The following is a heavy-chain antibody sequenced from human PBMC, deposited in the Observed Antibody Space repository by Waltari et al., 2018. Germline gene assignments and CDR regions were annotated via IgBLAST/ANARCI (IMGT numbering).Heavy chain of an antibody. CDR3: ARLAPRTYRSPVPGRHYYYGMDV. CDR1: GFRFSNYW. CDR2: IGNDETSI. D-gene: IGHD3-10*01. Sequence: EERLLESGGGLVQPGDSLRLSCAGSGFRFSNYWMNWVRQAPGKGLVWVAWIGNDETSISYADSGKGRLTISRDNAKNTVYLQMKRLRVEDTAVYYCARLAPRTYRSPVPGRHYYYGMDVWGQGTTVTVSS. J-gene: IGHJ6*02. V-gene: IGHV3-74*01.